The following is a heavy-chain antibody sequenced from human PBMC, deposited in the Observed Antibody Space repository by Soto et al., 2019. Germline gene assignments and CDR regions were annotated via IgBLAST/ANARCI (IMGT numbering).Heavy chain of an antibody. D-gene: IGHD3-16*01. CDR3: ARDGWGSNWYFDL. CDR2: ISYDGKQT. J-gene: IGHJ2*01. Sequence: GGSLRLSCGAPGVTFKDYGMHGVRQAPGKGLEWVAVISYDGKQTYYADSVKGRFTISKDKSKRTLFLQMNSPRVDDTAVYYCARDGWGSNWYFDLWGRGTPVTVSS. V-gene: IGHV3-30*03. CDR1: GVTFKDYG.